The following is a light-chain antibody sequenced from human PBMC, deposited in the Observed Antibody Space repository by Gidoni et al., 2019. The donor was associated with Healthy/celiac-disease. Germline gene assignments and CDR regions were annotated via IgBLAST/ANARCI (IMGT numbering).Light chain of an antibody. V-gene: IGKV3-11*01. CDR3: QQRSNWPPLFT. J-gene: IGKJ3*01. Sequence: EIVLTQSPATLSLSPGERATLSCGASQSVSSYLAWYQQKPGQAPRLLIYDASNRATGIPARFSGSGSGTDFTLTISSLEPEDVAVYYCQQRSNWPPLFTFGPGTKVDIK. CDR1: QSVSSY. CDR2: DAS.